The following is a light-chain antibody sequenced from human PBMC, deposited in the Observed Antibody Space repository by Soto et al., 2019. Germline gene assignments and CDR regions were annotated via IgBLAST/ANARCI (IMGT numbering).Light chain of an antibody. CDR3: QQYNSYPWT. J-gene: IGKJ1*01. V-gene: IGKV1-5*03. Sequence: DIQMTQSPSTLSASVGDRVTITCRASQNIDRWLAWYQQKPGKAPNLQIYGASSLESGVPSRFSGSGSGTEFTLTISSLRPDDFATYYCQQYNSYPWTFGQGTKVEIK. CDR1: QNIDRW. CDR2: GAS.